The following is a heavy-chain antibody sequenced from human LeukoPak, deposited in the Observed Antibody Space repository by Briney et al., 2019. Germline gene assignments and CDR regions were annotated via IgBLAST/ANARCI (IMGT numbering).Heavy chain of an antibody. CDR2: ISGSGGST. CDR3: AKDAYYDILTGYSTDY. J-gene: IGHJ4*02. CDR1: GFTFSSYA. D-gene: IGHD3-9*01. V-gene: IGHV3-23*01. Sequence: GGSLRLSCAASGFTFSSYAMSWVRQAPGKGLEWVSAISGSGGSTYYADSVKGRFTISRDNSKNTLYLQMNSLRAEDTAVYYCAKDAYYDILTGYSTDYWGQGTLLTVSS.